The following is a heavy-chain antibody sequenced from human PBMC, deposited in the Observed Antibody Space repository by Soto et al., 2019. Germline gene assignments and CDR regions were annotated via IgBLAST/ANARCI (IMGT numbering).Heavy chain of an antibody. CDR3: ASAYCGGDCYFNYYYYGMDV. CDR1: GGTFSSYA. CDR2: IIPIFGTA. D-gene: IGHD2-21*02. Sequence: SVKVSCKASGGTFSSYAISWVRQAPGQGLERMGGIIPIFGTASYAQKFQGRVTITADKSTSTAYMELSSLRSEDTAVYYCASAYCGGDCYFNYYYYGMDVWGQGTTVTVSS. J-gene: IGHJ6*02. V-gene: IGHV1-69*06.